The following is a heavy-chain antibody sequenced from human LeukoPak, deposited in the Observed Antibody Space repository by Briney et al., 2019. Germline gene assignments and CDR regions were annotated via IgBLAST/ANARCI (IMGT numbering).Heavy chain of an antibody. CDR2: IHFSGST. V-gene: IGHV4-59*01. Sequence: SETLSLTCTVSDAPISGYYWSWIRQPPAKGLEWIGSIHFSGSTNYNPSLRSRVTISVDTSKNQLSQKLSSVTAADTAVYYCARDLGGIYFDYWGQGTLVTVSS. CDR1: DAPISGYY. D-gene: IGHD1-26*01. J-gene: IGHJ4*02. CDR3: ARDLGGIYFDY.